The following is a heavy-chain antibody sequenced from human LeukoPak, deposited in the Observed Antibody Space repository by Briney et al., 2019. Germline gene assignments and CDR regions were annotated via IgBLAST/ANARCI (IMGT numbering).Heavy chain of an antibody. J-gene: IGHJ6*02. D-gene: IGHD6-13*01. CDR1: GYTFTDYY. CDR2: IYPNSGGT. Sequence: ASVKVSCKASGYTFTDYYMHWVRQAPGQGLEWMGWIYPNSGGTKYAQKFRGRVTMTRDTSISTAYMELSRLRSDDTAVYYCARDGGISSSWYNAAPINYYYGMDVWGQGTTVTVSS. V-gene: IGHV1-2*02. CDR3: ARDGGISSSWYNAAPINYYYGMDV.